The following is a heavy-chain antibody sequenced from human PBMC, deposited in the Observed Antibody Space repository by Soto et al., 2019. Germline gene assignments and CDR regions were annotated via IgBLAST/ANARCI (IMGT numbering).Heavy chain of an antibody. CDR1: GFTFSSYA. J-gene: IGHJ4*02. V-gene: IGHV3-23*01. Sequence: GGSLRLSCAASGFTFSSYAMSWVRQAPGKGLEWVSAISGSGGSTYYADSVKGRFTISRDNSKNTLYLQMNSLRAEDTAVYYCAKDWCGTNGVCYTKKATIFDYWGQGTLVTVSS. D-gene: IGHD2-8*01. CDR2: ISGSGGST. CDR3: AKDWCGTNGVCYTKKATIFDY.